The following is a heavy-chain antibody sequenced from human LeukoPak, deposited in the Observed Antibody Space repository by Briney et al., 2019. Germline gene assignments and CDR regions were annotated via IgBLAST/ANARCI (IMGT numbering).Heavy chain of an antibody. CDR3: AKDKYSNNIVVVPAAILY. CDR1: GFTFSSYS. J-gene: IGHJ4*02. CDR2: IGSSSSTI. D-gene: IGHD2-2*02. Sequence: GGSLRLSCAASGFTFSSYSMNWVRQAPGKGLEWVSYIGSSSSTIYYADSVKGRFTISRDNSKNTLYLQMNSLRAEDTAVYYCAKDKYSNNIVVVPAAILYWGQGTLVTVSS. V-gene: IGHV3-48*01.